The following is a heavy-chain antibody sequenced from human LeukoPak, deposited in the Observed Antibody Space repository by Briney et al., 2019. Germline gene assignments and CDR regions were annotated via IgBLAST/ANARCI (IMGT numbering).Heavy chain of an antibody. V-gene: IGHV4-61*02. D-gene: IGHD2-8*01. Sequence: PSETLSLTCTVSGGSISSGSYYWSWIRQPAGMGLEWIGRIYTSGSPNYNPSLKSRVTISVDTSKNQFSLKLSSVTAADTAVYYCARDIPLYCTNGVCPFSDYYYYMDVWGKGTTVTVSS. J-gene: IGHJ6*03. CDR2: IYTSGSP. CDR1: GGSISSGSYY. CDR3: ARDIPLYCTNGVCPFSDYYYYMDV.